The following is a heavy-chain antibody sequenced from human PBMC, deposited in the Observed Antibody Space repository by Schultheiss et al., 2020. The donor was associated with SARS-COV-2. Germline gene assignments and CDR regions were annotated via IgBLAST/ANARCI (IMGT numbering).Heavy chain of an antibody. CDR2: ISSISSHS. V-gene: IGHV3-11*06. CDR3: ARVYMGSSSSYFDY. D-gene: IGHD6-6*01. J-gene: IGHJ4*02. CDR1: GFTFSNYY. Sequence: GGSLRLSCAASGFTFSNYYLSWIRRAPGMGLEWVSYISSISSHSNYADSVKGRFTISRDNAKNSLHLQMNSLRAEDTAVYYCARVYMGSSSSYFDYWGQGTLVTVSS.